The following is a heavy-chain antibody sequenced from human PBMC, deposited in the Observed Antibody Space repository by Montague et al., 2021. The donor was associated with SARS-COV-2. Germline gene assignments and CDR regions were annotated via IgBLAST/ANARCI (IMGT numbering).Heavy chain of an antibody. J-gene: IGHJ1*01. V-gene: IGHV3-33*01. CDR2: IWSDRSNR. CDR1: GFTFSTYG. Sequence: SLRLSCAASGFTFSTYGMHWVRQAPGKGLEWVAVIWSDRSNRYYADSVKGRFTISRDNSKNTLYLQMNSLRVEDTAVYYCARDPGGGSWHSFLHWGQGTLVTVSS. D-gene: IGHD6-13*01. CDR3: ARDPGGGSWHSFLH.